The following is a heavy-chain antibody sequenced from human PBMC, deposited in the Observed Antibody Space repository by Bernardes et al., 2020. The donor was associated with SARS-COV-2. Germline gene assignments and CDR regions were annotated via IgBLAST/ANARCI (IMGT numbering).Heavy chain of an antibody. D-gene: IGHD6-19*01. V-gene: IGHV3-48*02. Sequence: GGSLRPSCAASGFTFSSHSMNWVRQAPGKGLAWVSYISSSSNTIYYTDSVKGRFTISRDNAKNSLYLQMNSLSDEDTAVYYCTGSGRTVGWGQGTLVTVSS. CDR2: ISSSSNTI. J-gene: IGHJ4*02. CDR1: GFTFSSHS. CDR3: TGSGRTVG.